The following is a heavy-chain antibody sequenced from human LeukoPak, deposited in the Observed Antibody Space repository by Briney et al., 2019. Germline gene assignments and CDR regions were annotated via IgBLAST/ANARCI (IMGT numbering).Heavy chain of an antibody. V-gene: IGHV3-23*01. CDR3: AKDISVTMPHEGDY. CDR1: GFTFSSYA. CDR2: ISGSGGST. D-gene: IGHD2-2*01. J-gene: IGHJ4*02. Sequence: GGSLRLSCAASGFTFSSYAMSWVRQAPGKGLEWVSGISGSGGSTYHADSVKGRFSISRDNSKNTLYLQMNSLRAEDTAMYYCAKDISVTMPHEGDYWGQGTLVTVSS.